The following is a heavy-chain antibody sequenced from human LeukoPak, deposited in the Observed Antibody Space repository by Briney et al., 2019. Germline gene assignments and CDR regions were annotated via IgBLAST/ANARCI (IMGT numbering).Heavy chain of an antibody. CDR3: AREDYYDSSGYDY. CDR2: ISSHSSYI. CDR1: GFTFSSYS. J-gene: IGHJ4*02. D-gene: IGHD3-22*01. Sequence: GGSLRLSCAASGFTFSSYSMNWVRQAPGKGLEWVSSISSHSSYIYYADSVKGRFTISRDNAKNSLYLQMNSLRAEDTAVYYCAREDYYDSSGYDYWGQGTLVTVSS. V-gene: IGHV3-21*06.